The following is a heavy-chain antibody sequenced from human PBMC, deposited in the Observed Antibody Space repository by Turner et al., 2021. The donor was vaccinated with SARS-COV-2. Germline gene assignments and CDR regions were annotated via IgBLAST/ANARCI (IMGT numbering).Heavy chain of an antibody. Sequence: EVQLVETGGGLIQPGGALGLSCAASGFTVGSNYMSGVRQAPGKGLGWVSVIYSGGSTYYADSVKGRFTISRDNSKNTLYLQMNSLRAEDTAVYYCARVRPSLIDYFDYCCQGTLVTVSS. CDR1: GFTVGSNY. J-gene: IGHJ4*02. CDR3: ARVRPSLIDYFDY. CDR2: IYSGGST. V-gene: IGHV3-53*02. D-gene: IGHD3-16*02.